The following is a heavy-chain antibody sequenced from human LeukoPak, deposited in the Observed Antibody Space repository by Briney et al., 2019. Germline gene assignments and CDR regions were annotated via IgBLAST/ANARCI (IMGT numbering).Heavy chain of an antibody. J-gene: IGHJ4*02. Sequence: GGSLRLSCVGSGFTSENYWMSWVRQAPGKGPEWVANIKQDGSVEHYLDSVKGRFTVSRDNAKNSLVLQMNSLRAEDTAVYYCARWAGVTDYWGQGTLVTVSS. CDR3: ARWAGVTDY. CDR1: GFTSENYW. V-gene: IGHV3-7*01. CDR2: IKQDGSVE. D-gene: IGHD5-18*01.